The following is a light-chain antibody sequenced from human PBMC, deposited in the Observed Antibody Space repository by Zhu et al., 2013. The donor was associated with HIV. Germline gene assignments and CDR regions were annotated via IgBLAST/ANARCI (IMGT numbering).Light chain of an antibody. CDR1: SSDVGGYIY. Sequence: QSALTQPASVSGSPGQSITISCTGTSSDVGGYIYVSWYQQHPGKAPKVLIYEVSNRPSGISNRFSGSNSGNTATLTISGLQDDDEAEYYCNSHRSGTTLVLFGGGTKVTVL. V-gene: IGLV2-14*01. J-gene: IGLJ2*01. CDR3: NSHRSGTTLVL. CDR2: EVS.